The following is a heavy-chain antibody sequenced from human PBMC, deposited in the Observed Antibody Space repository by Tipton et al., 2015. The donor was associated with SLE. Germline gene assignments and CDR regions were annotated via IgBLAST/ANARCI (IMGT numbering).Heavy chain of an antibody. Sequence: GLVEPSETLSVTCTVSGGSISSYYWSWIRQPPGKGLEWIGYIYTSGSTKYNPSLKSRVTISVDTSKNQFSLKLGSVTAADTAVYYCAREGNQQLRYWGQGTLVTVSS. V-gene: IGHV4-4*08. CDR2: IYTSGST. J-gene: IGHJ4*02. CDR1: GGSISSYY. D-gene: IGHD6-13*01. CDR3: AREGNQQLRY.